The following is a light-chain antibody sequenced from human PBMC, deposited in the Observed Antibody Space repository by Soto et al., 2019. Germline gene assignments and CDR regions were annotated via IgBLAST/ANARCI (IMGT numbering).Light chain of an antibody. Sequence: DIVMTQSPDSLAVSLGERATINCKSSQSVLYNSNNKNYSAWYQQRPGQPPKLLIYWASTRESGVPDRFSGSGSGTDFTLTITSLQAEDVAVYYCQQYESTPPTFGQGTTLEIK. CDR2: WAS. CDR1: QSVLYNSNNKNY. V-gene: IGKV4-1*01. CDR3: QQYESTPPT. J-gene: IGKJ2*01.